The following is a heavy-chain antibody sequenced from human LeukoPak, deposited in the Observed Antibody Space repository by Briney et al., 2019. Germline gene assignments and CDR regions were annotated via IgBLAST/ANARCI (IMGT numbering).Heavy chain of an antibody. D-gene: IGHD4-17*01. CDR3: ARDVHGDYGSGWFDP. CDR1: GGTFNNSA. Sequence: SVKVSCKTSGGTFNNSAISWVRQASGQGLEWLGGIMPLFGTAGYAQKFQGRVTITKDESTRTVYLELTSLTSDDTAVYYCARDVHGDYGSGWFDPWGQGTLVSVSS. V-gene: IGHV1-69*05. CDR2: IMPLFGTA. J-gene: IGHJ5*02.